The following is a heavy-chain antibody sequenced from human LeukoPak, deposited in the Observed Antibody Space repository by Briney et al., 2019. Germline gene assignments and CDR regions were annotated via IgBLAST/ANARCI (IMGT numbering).Heavy chain of an antibody. CDR2: IYHSGST. J-gene: IGHJ6*03. CDR1: GYSISSGYY. D-gene: IGHD6-13*01. V-gene: IGHV4-38-2*01. CDR3: ATKTAAGNYYYYYMDV. Sequence: SETLSLTCAVSGYSISSGYYWGWIRQPPGKGLEWIGSIYHSGSTYYNPSLKSRVTISVDTSKNQFSLKLSSVAAADTAVYYCATKTAAGNYYYYYMDVWGKGTTVTVSS.